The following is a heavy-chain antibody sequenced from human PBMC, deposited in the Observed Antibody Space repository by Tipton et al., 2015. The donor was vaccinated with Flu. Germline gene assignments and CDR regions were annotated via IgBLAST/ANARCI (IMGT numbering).Heavy chain of an antibody. J-gene: IGHJ6*02. V-gene: IGHV4-4*07. Sequence: TLSLTCTVSGGSMSSYYWSWIRQPAGKGLEWIGRIYTSGITKYNPSLKSRVTMSVDTSKSQFSLHLYSVTAADTAVYYCARDGLSAGMDVWGQGTTVTVSS. CDR2: IYTSGIT. CDR3: ARDGLSAGMDV. D-gene: IGHD3/OR15-3a*01. CDR1: GGSMSSYY.